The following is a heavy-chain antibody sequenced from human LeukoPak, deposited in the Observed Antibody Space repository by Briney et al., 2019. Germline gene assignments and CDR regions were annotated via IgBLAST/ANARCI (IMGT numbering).Heavy chain of an antibody. CDR1: GFTFSSYE. CDR3: AELGITMIGGV. CDR2: ISSSGSTI. J-gene: IGHJ6*04. Sequence: AGSLRLSCAASGFTFSSYEMNWVRQAPGKGLEWVSYISSSGSTIYYADSVKGRFTISRDNAKNSLYLQMNSLRAEDTAVYCCAELGITMIGGVWGKGTTVTISS. D-gene: IGHD3-10*02. V-gene: IGHV3-48*03.